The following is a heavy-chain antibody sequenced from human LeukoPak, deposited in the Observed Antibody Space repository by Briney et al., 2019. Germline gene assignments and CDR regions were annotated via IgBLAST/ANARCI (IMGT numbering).Heavy chain of an antibody. D-gene: IGHD1-26*01. Sequence: GGTLRLSCAASGFTFSSYAMNWVRQVPGKGLEWVSSISGSGGNTYYADSVKSRFTISRDNSRNTLYLQMNSLRAEDTALYYCAKDGDTVSGTYYFDMDVWGKGTTVTISS. J-gene: IGHJ6*03. CDR3: AKDGDTVSGTYYFDMDV. CDR1: GFTFSSYA. CDR2: ISGSGGNT. V-gene: IGHV3-23*01.